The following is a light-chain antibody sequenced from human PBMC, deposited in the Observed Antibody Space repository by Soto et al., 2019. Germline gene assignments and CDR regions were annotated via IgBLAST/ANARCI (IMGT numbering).Light chain of an antibody. V-gene: IGKV2-30*01. CDR1: QSLAYSDGNTY. J-gene: IGKJ2*01. CDR3: MQGTHWPPYT. Sequence: DVVMTQSPLSLPVTLGQPASISCRSSQSLAYSDGNTYLNWFQQRPGQSPRRLIYKVSNRDSGVPDRFSGSGSGTAFTLKISRVEAEDVGVYYCMQGTHWPPYTFDQGTKREIK. CDR2: KVS.